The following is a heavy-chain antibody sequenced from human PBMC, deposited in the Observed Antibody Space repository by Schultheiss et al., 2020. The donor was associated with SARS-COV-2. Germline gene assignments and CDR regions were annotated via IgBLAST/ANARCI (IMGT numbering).Heavy chain of an antibody. J-gene: IGHJ5*02. Sequence: SETLSLTCTVSGGSVSSGSYYWSWVRQTPGKGLEWIGYAYFSGITNYNPSLKSRLALSLDTSKNQLSLKLASVSAADTAIYYCAREGWRGHCSPTSCYRPLDLWGQGISVTVSS. D-gene: IGHD2-2*01. CDR1: GGSVSSGSYY. CDR3: AREGWRGHCSPTSCYRPLDL. V-gene: IGHV4-61*01. CDR2: AYFSGIT.